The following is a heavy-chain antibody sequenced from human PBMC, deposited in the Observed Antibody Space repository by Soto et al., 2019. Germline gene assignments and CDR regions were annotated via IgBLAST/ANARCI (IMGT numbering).Heavy chain of an antibody. D-gene: IGHD4-4*01. CDR1: GFIFSNYA. CDR2: LGHSGRAT. CDR3: AKDYSNPIYHYYMDV. Sequence: EVQLLESGGGLVQPGGSLRLSCAASGFIFSNYAMSWIRQAPGKGLEWVSSLGHSGRATYYADSVKGRFTISRDNSKNTLYLQLDSLRAEDTAVYYCAKDYSNPIYHYYMDVWGKGATVTVSS. V-gene: IGHV3-23*01. J-gene: IGHJ6*03.